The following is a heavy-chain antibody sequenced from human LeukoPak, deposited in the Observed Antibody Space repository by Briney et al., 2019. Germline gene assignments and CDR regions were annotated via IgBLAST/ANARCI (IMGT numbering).Heavy chain of an antibody. J-gene: IGHJ4*02. D-gene: IGHD2-2*01. CDR2: IKEDGSEY. CDR3: ARDNTGVVIPAAITGGLDY. CDR1: GFNFGSYW. Sequence: GGSLRLSCAASGFNFGSYWMSWVRQAPGKGLEWVASIKEDGSEYYYVDSVKGRFTISRDNAKNSLYLQMSSLRAEDTAVHYCARDNTGVVIPAAITGGLDYWGQGTLVTVSS. V-gene: IGHV3-7*01.